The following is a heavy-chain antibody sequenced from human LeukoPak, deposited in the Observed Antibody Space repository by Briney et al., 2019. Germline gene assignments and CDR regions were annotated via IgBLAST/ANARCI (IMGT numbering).Heavy chain of an antibody. J-gene: IGHJ4*02. D-gene: IGHD2-15*01. V-gene: IGHV3-23*01. CDR2: ISGSGGST. CDR1: GFTFSSYA. Sequence: GGSLRLSCAASGFTFSSYAMSWVRQAPGKGLEWVSAISGSGGSTYYADSVKGQFTISRDNSKNTLYLQMNSLRAEDTAVYYCAKARRVVVVAASDYWGQGTLVTVSS. CDR3: AKARRVVVVAASDY.